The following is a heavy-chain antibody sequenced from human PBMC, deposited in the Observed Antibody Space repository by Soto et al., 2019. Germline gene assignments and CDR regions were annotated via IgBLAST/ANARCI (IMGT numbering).Heavy chain of an antibody. V-gene: IGHV1-3*04. Sequence: QVQLVQSGDEVKKPGASVKVSCKASGYTFTNYVMHWVRQAPGQGLEWMGWISTDNGNTKYSQKFQDRVTITRDTPASTPYMELNSLTSEDTTVYYCARSAAVGRNWFDPWGQGTMVIVSS. D-gene: IGHD6-19*01. J-gene: IGHJ5*02. CDR3: ARSAAVGRNWFDP. CDR1: GYTFTNYV. CDR2: ISTDNGNT.